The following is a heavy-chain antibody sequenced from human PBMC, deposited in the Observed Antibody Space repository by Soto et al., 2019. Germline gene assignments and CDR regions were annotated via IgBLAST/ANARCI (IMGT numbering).Heavy chain of an antibody. CDR3: ARDPGEYCSSTSCPSPYYYGMDV. V-gene: IGHV3-11*01. Sequence: LSLTCTVSGRPITGDYYMSWIRQAPGKGLEWVSYISSSGSTIYYADSVKGRFTISRDNAKNSLYLQMNSLRAEDTAVYYCARDPGEYCSSTSCPSPYYYGMDVWGQGTTVTVSS. CDR1: GRPITGDYY. D-gene: IGHD2-2*01. CDR2: ISSSGSTI. J-gene: IGHJ6*02.